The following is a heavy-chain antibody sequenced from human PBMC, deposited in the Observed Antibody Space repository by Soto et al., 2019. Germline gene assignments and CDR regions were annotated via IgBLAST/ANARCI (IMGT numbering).Heavy chain of an antibody. J-gene: IGHJ4*02. V-gene: IGHV4-59*01. CDR2: IYYSGST. CDR1: GGSISSYY. CDR3: ARDRHSGYDLDY. Sequence: SETLSLTCTVSGGSISSYYWSWIRQPPGKGLEWIGYIYYSGSTNYNHSLKSRVTISVDTSKNQFSLKLSSVTAEDTAVYYCARDRHSGYDLDYWGQGPLVTVSS. D-gene: IGHD5-12*01.